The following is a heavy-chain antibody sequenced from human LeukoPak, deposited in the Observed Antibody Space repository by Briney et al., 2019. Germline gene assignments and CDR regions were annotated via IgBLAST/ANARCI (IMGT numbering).Heavy chain of an antibody. V-gene: IGHV1-46*01. CDR3: ARDLRYYYDSSGYNRGLDWFDP. CDR2: INPSGGST. CDR1: GYTFTIYY. Sequence: VASVKVSCKASGYTFTIYYMHWVRQAPGQGLEWMGIINPSGGSTSYAQKFQGRVTMTRDTSTSTVYMELSSLRSEDTAVYYCARDLRYYYDSSGYNRGLDWFDPWGQGTLVTVSS. D-gene: IGHD3-22*01. J-gene: IGHJ5*02.